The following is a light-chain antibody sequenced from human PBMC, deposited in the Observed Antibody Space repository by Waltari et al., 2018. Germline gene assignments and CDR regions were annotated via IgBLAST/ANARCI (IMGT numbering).Light chain of an antibody. V-gene: IGKV3-15*01. J-gene: IGKJ1*01. Sequence: ETVVTQSPATLSVSPGERATLSCRTSQSIGSKLAWYQQKPGQAPRLLIYGASSRATGIPARFSGSGSETEFTLTISSLQSEDFAVYYCQQYNNWPPGTFGQGTKVEI. CDR2: GAS. CDR1: QSIGSK. CDR3: QQYNNWPPGT.